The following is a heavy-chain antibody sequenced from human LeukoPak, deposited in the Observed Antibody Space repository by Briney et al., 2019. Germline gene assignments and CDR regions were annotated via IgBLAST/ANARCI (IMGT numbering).Heavy chain of an antibody. CDR2: ISSGSSYI. CDR3: AKDKIQLWLLNGRMPWFDP. V-gene: IGHV3-21*01. Sequence: GGSLRLSCAASGFTFSSYTMNWVRQAPGKWLEWVSIISSGSSYIHYADSVKGRFTISRDNSKNTLYLQMNSLRAEDTAVYYCAKDKIQLWLLNGRMPWFDPWGQGTLVTVSS. J-gene: IGHJ5*02. D-gene: IGHD5-18*01. CDR1: GFTFSSYT.